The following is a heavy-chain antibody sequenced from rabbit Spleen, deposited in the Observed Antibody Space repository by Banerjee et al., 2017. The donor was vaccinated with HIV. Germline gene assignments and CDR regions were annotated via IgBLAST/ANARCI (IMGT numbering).Heavy chain of an antibody. D-gene: IGHD1-1*01. J-gene: IGHJ2*01. CDR1: GFTLSSNW. CDR2: IDTSDGDT. CDR3: ARNYVNVFDP. Sequence: QEQLEESAGGLVQPGGSLKLSCKASGFTLSSNWMCWVRQAPGKGLEWIACIDTSDGDTDYANWPKGRFTISKASSTTVTLQMTSLTAADTATYFCARNYVNVFDPWGPGTLVTVS. V-gene: IGHV1S45*01.